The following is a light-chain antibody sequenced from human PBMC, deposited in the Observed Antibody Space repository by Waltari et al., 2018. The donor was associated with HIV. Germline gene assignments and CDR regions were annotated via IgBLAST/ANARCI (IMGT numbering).Light chain of an antibody. V-gene: IGKV3-15*01. Sequence: EITMTQSPATLSVSPGESVPLPCRSSQFVTSSLAWYQQKPGQAPRLLVYDASTRATGVPARFSGSGYGKEFTLTISSVQSEDSAVYHCQQYGDWPPMYTFGQGTKLEIK. J-gene: IGKJ2*01. CDR1: QFVTSS. CDR3: QQYGDWPPMYT. CDR2: DAS.